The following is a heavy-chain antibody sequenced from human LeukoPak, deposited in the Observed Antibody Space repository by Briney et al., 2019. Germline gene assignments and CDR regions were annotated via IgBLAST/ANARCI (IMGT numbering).Heavy chain of an antibody. V-gene: IGHV3-23*01. CDR1: GFTFNNYA. CDR3: AKSVRGYTYYFDC. CDR2: ISGSGSNT. D-gene: IGHD5-12*01. J-gene: IGHJ4*02. Sequence: GGSLRLSCAASGFTFNNYAMSWVRQAPGKGLEWVSTISGSGSNTYYADSVKGRLTISRDNSKNTLYLQMNSLRAEDTAVYYCAKSVRGYTYYFDCWGQGTLVTVSS.